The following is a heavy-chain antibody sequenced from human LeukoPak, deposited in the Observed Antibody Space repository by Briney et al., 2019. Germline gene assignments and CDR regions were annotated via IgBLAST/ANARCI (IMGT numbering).Heavy chain of an antibody. Sequence: SETLSLTCTVSGGSMSSYYWSWVRQPPRKGLEWIGYIFFSGITDTNPSLKSRVTISVDSFKTQFCLKLSSVTSANTALYYCARVGYDILTGYYVDAFDNWGQGTMVTVSS. CDR1: GGSMSSYY. CDR2: IFFSGIT. J-gene: IGHJ3*02. V-gene: IGHV4-59*01. D-gene: IGHD3-9*01. CDR3: ARVGYDILTGYYVDAFDN.